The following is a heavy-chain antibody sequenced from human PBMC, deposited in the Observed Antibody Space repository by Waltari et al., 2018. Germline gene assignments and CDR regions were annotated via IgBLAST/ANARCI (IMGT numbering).Heavy chain of an antibody. CDR3: ARELGRCLFLDS. D-gene: IGHD2-15*01. CDR1: GHPMSGNSW. V-gene: IGHV4-4*02. CDR2: APRNGRT. J-gene: IGHJ4*02. Sequence: QLQLQQSRPALVKPSGTLSLTCVGSGHPMSGNSWWSGVRQSPDKGLVGIGQAPRNGRTTYNPSLASRAIVSLGSSTNQFSLRILSATAADTAVYYCARELGRCLFLDSWGQGTLVTVSP.